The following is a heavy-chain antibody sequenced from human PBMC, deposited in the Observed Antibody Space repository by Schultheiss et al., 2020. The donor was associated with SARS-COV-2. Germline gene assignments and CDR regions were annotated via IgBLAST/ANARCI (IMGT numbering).Heavy chain of an antibody. CDR2: ISSSSSYI. CDR1: GFTFSSYG. Sequence: GGSLRLSCAASGFTFSSYGMHWVRQAPGKGLEWVSSISSSSSYIYYADSVKGRFTISRDNSKNTLYLQMNSLRAEDTAVYYCARDVYYYYMDVWGKGTTVTVSS. V-gene: IGHV3-21*01. J-gene: IGHJ6*03. CDR3: ARDVYYYYMDV.